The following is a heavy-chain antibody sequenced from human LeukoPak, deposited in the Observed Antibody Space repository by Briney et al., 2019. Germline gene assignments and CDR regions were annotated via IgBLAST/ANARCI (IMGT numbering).Heavy chain of an antibody. CDR2: INWNGGST. D-gene: IGHD6-13*01. CDR3: AKEGVAAAGTFYYYYYMDI. V-gene: IGHV3-20*04. CDR1: GFTFDDYG. J-gene: IGHJ6*03. Sequence: GGSLRLSCAASGFTFDDYGMSWVRQAPGKGLEWVSGINWNGGSTGYADSVKGRFTISRDNAKNSLYLQMNSLRAEDTALYYCAKEGVAAAGTFYYYYYMDIWGKGTTVTVSS.